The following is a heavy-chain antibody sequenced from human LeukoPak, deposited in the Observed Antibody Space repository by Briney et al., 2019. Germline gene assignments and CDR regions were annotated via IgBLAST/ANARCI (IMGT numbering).Heavy chain of an antibody. Sequence: GGSLRLSCAASGFTFSSYEMNWVRQAPGKGLEWVSYTSSSGSTIYYADSVKGRFTISRDNAKNSLYLQMNSLRAEDTAVYYCATQSSGWYGEGFYFDYWGQGTLVTVSS. CDR3: ATQSSGWYGEGFYFDY. CDR1: GFTFSSYE. V-gene: IGHV3-48*03. J-gene: IGHJ4*02. D-gene: IGHD6-19*01. CDR2: TSSSGSTI.